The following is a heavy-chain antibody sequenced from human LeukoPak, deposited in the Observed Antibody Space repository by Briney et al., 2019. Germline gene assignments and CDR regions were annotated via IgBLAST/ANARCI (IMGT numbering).Heavy chain of an antibody. Sequence: SETLSLXCTVSGGSISSYYWSWIRQPPGKGLEWIGYLYYSVSTNYNPSLKSRVTISVDTSKNQFSLKLSSVTAADTAVYYCARLGYSSGSVDYWGQGTLVTVSS. V-gene: IGHV4-59*01. D-gene: IGHD5-18*01. CDR2: LYYSVST. CDR1: GGSISSYY. J-gene: IGHJ4*02. CDR3: ARLGYSSGSVDY.